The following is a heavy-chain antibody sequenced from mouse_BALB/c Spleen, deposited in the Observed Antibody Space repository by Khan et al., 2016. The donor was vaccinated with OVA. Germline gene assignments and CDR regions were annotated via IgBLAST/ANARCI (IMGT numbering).Heavy chain of an antibody. Sequence: EVQLVESGAELVRPGALVKLSCKPSGFNIKDYYMHWVKQRPEQGLEWIGWIDPENGNTIYDPKFQGKASLTADTSSNTAYLQLSSLTSEDTAVYYCARDGYSPWFAYWGQGTLVAVSA. CDR3: ARDGYSPWFAY. D-gene: IGHD2-3*01. V-gene: IGHV14-1*02. CDR2: IDPENGNT. J-gene: IGHJ3*01. CDR1: GFNIKDYY.